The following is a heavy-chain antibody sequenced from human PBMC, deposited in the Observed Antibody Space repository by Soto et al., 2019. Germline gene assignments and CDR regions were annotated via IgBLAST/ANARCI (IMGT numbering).Heavy chain of an antibody. D-gene: IGHD3-3*01. V-gene: IGHV4-59*12. J-gene: IGHJ5*02. CDR1: GGSITSYY. CDR2: IYKSGST. CDR3: ARTPRITVFGVVPRLDP. Sequence: SSETLSLTCTVSGGSITSYYWNWIRKPPGKGLEWIGYIYKSGSTKYNPSLQSRVSISIDTSKSQFSLKLTSVTAADTAVYYCARTPRITVFGVVPRLDPWGQGTLVTVSS.